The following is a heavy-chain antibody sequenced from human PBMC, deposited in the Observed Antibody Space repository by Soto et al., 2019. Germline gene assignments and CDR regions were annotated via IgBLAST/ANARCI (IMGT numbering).Heavy chain of an antibody. CDR2: IYPGDSDT. CDR3: ARNRLRQYYYGMDV. Sequence: GESLKISCHGSGYSFASYCIALVRQMPGKGLEWVGVIYPGDSDTRYSPSFRGQVTISADKSISHVYLQWSSLKASDTAMYYCARNRLRQYYYGMDVWGQGTTVTVSS. V-gene: IGHV5-51*01. D-gene: IGHD3-10*01. CDR1: GYSFASYC. J-gene: IGHJ6*02.